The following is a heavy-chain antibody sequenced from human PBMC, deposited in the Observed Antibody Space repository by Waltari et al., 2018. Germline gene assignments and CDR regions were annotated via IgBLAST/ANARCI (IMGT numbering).Heavy chain of an antibody. Sequence: QMQLVQSGAEVKKPGASVKVSCKASGYPFSDYDINWVHQATGHGLAWMGWINPKSCNTVSAQNFQDRVTIARCPSTRTVYMELSSLRSDDAAVYYCARVHYDFWSGYYVWGQGTLVTVPS. CDR3: ARVHYDFWSGYYV. CDR2: INPKSCNT. D-gene: IGHD3-3*01. CDR1: GYPFSDYD. J-gene: IGHJ4*02. V-gene: IGHV1-8*02.